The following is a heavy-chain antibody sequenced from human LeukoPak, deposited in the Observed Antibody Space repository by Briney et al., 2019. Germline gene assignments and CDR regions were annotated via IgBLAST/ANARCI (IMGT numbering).Heavy chain of an antibody. Sequence: GGSLRLSCAASGFTFSSYDMTWVRQAPGKGLEWVSSISSSSSYIYYADSVKGRFTISRDNAKNSLYLQMNSLRAEDTAVYYCASSYSSGWYYFDYWGQGTLVTVSS. CDR1: GFTFSSYD. D-gene: IGHD6-19*01. V-gene: IGHV3-21*01. CDR3: ASSYSSGWYYFDY. CDR2: ISSSSSYI. J-gene: IGHJ4*02.